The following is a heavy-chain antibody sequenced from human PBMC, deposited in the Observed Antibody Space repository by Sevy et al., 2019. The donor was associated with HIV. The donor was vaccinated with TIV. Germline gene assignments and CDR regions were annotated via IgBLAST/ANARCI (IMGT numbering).Heavy chain of an antibody. J-gene: IGHJ6*02. CDR2: IYYSGST. Sequence: SETLSLTCTVSGGSVSSYFWSWIRQPPGKGLEWIGYIYYSGSTDYNPSLKSRVTISLDTSKNQFSLKISSVTAADTAVYYCARESPYIAAAGKYYYYNGMDVWGQGTTVTVSS. CDR1: GGSVSSYF. V-gene: IGHV4-59*02. D-gene: IGHD6-13*01. CDR3: ARESPYIAAAGKYYYYNGMDV.